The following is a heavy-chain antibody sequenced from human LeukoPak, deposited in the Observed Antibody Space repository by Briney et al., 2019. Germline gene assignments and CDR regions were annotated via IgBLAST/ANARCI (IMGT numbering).Heavy chain of an antibody. CDR1: GFTFSIYG. V-gene: IGHV3-21*01. J-gene: IGHJ4*02. CDR3: AREGCSGGSCYFDY. CDR2: ISSSNSYI. D-gene: IGHD2-15*01. Sequence: PGGSLRLSCAASGFTFSIYGMYWVRQAPGKGLEWVSSISSSNSYIYYADSVKGRFTISRDNAKNSLYLQMNSLRAEDTAVYYCAREGCSGGSCYFDYWGQGTLVTVSS.